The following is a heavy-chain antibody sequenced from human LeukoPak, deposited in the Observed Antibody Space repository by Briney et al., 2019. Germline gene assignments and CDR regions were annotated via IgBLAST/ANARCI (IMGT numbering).Heavy chain of an antibody. Sequence: GGSLRLSCAASGFTFSSYAMSWVRQAPGKGLEWVSATSGSGGSTYYADSVKGRFTIFRDNSKNTLYLQMNSLRAEDTAVYYCAKVVSGWFGESYFDYWGQGTLVTVSS. CDR2: TSGSGGST. D-gene: IGHD3-10*01. CDR1: GFTFSSYA. J-gene: IGHJ4*02. V-gene: IGHV3-23*01. CDR3: AKVVSGWFGESYFDY.